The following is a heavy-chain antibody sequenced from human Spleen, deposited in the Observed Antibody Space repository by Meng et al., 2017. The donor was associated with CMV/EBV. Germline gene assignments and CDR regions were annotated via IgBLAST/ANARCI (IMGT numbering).Heavy chain of an antibody. CDR3: ARGGYSTSWYPDYFDF. J-gene: IGHJ4*02. CDR1: GFTFSNYG. V-gene: IGHV3-33*01. Sequence: GESLKISCAASGFTFSNYGMHWVRQAPGKGLEWVAVIWYDGSNKYYAQKFQGRLTVTRDTSISTAYMELNRLRSDDTAVYHCARGGYSTSWYPDYFDFWGQGTLVTVSS. CDR2: IWYDGSNK. D-gene: IGHD6-13*01.